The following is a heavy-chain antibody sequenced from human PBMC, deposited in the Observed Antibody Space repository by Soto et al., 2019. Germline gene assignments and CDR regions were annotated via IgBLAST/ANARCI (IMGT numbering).Heavy chain of an antibody. D-gene: IGHD2-2*01. Sequence: HPXGSLRLSCAASGFTFSNYWMHWVRRAPGKGLVWVSRTNIDGSVTSYADSVKGRFSISRDNAKNTLYLQMNSLRAEDTAVYYCAREREYQLLYNWFDHWGQGTLVTVSS. CDR2: TNIDGSVT. J-gene: IGHJ5*02. CDR3: AREREYQLLYNWFDH. CDR1: GFTFSNYW. V-gene: IGHV3-74*01.